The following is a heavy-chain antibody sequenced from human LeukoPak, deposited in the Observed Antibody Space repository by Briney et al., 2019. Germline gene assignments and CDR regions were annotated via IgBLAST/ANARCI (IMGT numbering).Heavy chain of an antibody. J-gene: IGHJ4*02. CDR3: ARKVYHRFDY. V-gene: IGHV3-23*01. D-gene: IGHD2-2*01. CDR1: GFTCSSYA. Sequence: GGSLRLSCAASGFTCSSYARTWVRQAPGKGLEWVSAISTSGDNTYYADSVRGRFTISRDNSKNTLYLQMNSLRADDTAVYYCARKVYHRFDYWGQGTLVTVSS. CDR2: ISTSGDNT.